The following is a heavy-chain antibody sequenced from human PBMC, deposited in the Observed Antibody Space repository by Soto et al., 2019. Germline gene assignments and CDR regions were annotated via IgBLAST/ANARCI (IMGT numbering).Heavy chain of an antibody. CDR3: ARIPVDTYMINWFDP. CDR1: GGSVSSGDSY. V-gene: IGHV4-61*08. CDR2: SYYSGST. D-gene: IGHD5-18*01. J-gene: IGHJ5*02. Sequence: SETLSLTCTVFGGSVSSGDSYWSCIRQPPGKGLEWIGYSYYSGSTNYNPSLKSRVSISLDTSKNQFSLRLTSVTAADTAVYYCARIPVDTYMINWFDPWGQGTLVTVSS.